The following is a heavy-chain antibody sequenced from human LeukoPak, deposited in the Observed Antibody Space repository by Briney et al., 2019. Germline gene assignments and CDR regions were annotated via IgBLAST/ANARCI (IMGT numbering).Heavy chain of an antibody. CDR1: GFTVSSNY. CDR2: INSGGAT. V-gene: IGHV3-66*01. J-gene: IGHJ4*02. CDR3: ARGICVDY. D-gene: IGHD2/OR15-2a*01. Sequence: GGSLRLSCAASGFTVSSNYMAWVRQAPGKGLEWVSFINSGGATYYADSVKGRFTISRDNSKNTLYLQMNSLRVEDTAVYYCARGICVDYWGQGTLVTISP.